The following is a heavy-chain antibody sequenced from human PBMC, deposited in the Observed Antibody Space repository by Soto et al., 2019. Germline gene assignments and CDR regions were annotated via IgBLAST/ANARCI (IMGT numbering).Heavy chain of an antibody. J-gene: IGHJ6*02. CDR3: ARNSYCSSTSCYQLYYYYGMDV. CDR1: GFTFSSYS. D-gene: IGHD2-2*01. V-gene: IGHV3-21*01. Sequence: GGSLRLSCAASGFTFSSYSMNWVRQAPGKGLEWVSSISSISSYIYYADSVKGRFTISRDNAKNSLYLQMNSLRAEDTAVYYCARNSYCSSTSCYQLYYYYGMDVWGQGTTVTVSS. CDR2: ISSISSYI.